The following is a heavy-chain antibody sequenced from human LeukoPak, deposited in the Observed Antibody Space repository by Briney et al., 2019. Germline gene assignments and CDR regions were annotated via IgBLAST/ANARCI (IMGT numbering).Heavy chain of an antibody. CDR3: ARHSNWFDP. Sequence: GESLKISCKGSGYNFTSYWIDWVRQMPGKGLEWMGIIYPGDSNTRYSPSFQGQVTISVDKSINTAYLQWCSLKASDTAMYYCARHSNWFDPWGQGTLVTVSS. CDR2: IYPGDSNT. V-gene: IGHV5-51*01. J-gene: IGHJ5*02. CDR1: GYNFTSYW.